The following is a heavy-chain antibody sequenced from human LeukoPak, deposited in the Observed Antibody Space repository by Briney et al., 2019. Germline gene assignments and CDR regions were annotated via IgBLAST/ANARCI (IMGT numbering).Heavy chain of an antibody. D-gene: IGHD2-21*01. CDR1: GFTFSSYA. CDR2: ISYDGSNK. Sequence: PGRSLRLSCAASGFTFSSYAMHWVRQAPGKGLEWVAVISYDGSNKYYADSVKGRFTISRDNPKNTLYLQINSLRAEDTAVYYCAKYAGGLVSWGQGTLVTVSS. V-gene: IGHV3-30-3*02. CDR3: AKYAGGLVS. J-gene: IGHJ5*02.